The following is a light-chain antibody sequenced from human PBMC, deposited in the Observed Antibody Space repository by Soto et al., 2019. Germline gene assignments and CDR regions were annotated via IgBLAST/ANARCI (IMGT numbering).Light chain of an antibody. Sequence: QSALTQPASVSGSPGQSITISCTGTSSDVGTYNYVSWYQQHPGKATKLMLYEVSNRPSGVSNRFSGSKFGNTASLTISGLQAEDEADYYCSSYTSSSTVVFGGGTKVTVL. CDR1: SSDVGTYNY. CDR2: EVS. J-gene: IGLJ2*01. CDR3: SSYTSSSTVV. V-gene: IGLV2-14*01.